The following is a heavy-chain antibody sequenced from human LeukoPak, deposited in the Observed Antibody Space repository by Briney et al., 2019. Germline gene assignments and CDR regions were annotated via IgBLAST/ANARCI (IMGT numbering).Heavy chain of an antibody. CDR1: GFTFSSYA. V-gene: IGHV3-23*01. D-gene: IGHD2-2*01. Sequence: GGSLRLSCAASGFTFSSYAMSWVRQAPGKGLEWVSAISGRGGSTCYADSVKGRFTISRDNSKNTLYLQMNSLRAEDKGVYYCAKRYCSSTSCYGKFAYDYWGQGTLVTVSS. J-gene: IGHJ4*02. CDR3: AKRYCSSTSCYGKFAYDY. CDR2: ISGRGGST.